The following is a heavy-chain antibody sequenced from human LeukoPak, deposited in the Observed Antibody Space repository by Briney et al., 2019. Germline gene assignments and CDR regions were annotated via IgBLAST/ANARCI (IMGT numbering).Heavy chain of an antibody. CDR1: GYTFTSYD. D-gene: IGHD3-22*01. Sequence: ASVKVSCKASGYTFTSYDINWGRQATGQGLEWMGWMNPNSGNTGYAQKFQGRVTMTRNTSISTAYMELSSLRSEDTAVYYCASPIADSSGYWDWGQGTLVTVSS. CDR3: ASPIADSSGYWD. V-gene: IGHV1-8*01. CDR2: MNPNSGNT. J-gene: IGHJ4*02.